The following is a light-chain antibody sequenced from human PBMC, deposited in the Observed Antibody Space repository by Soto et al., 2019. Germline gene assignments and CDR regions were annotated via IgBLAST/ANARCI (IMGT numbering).Light chain of an antibody. CDR1: QSVVSKF. J-gene: IGKJ2*01. V-gene: IGKV3-20*01. CDR3: QQYGSPPMYA. Sequence: EIVLTQSPGTLSLSPGERATLSCRASQSVVSKFFAWYQQKPGQAPRLLIYATSSRATGIPDRFSGSGSGTDFPLTISSLEPEDFAVYYCQQYGSPPMYAFGQGTKLEIK. CDR2: ATS.